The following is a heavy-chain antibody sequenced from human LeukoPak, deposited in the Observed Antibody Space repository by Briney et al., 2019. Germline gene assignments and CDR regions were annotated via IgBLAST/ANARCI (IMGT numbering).Heavy chain of an antibody. J-gene: IGHJ3*02. CDR3: ARRRYFDWLLFRPDAFDI. Sequence: PGESLKISCMASGYTFTSYWVGWVRQMPGKGLEWMGIIYPSDSDTNYSPSFQGHVTISADKSISTAYLQWSSLKASDTAMYYCARRRYFDWLLFRPDAFDIWGQGTMVTVSS. CDR1: GYTFTSYW. D-gene: IGHD3-9*01. CDR2: IYPSDSDT. V-gene: IGHV5-51*01.